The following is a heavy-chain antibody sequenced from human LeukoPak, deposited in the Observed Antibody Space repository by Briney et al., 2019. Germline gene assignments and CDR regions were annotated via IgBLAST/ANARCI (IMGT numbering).Heavy chain of an antibody. CDR2: IYSGGST. CDR1: EFSVGSNY. J-gene: IGHJ4*02. Sequence: GGSLRLSCAASEFSVGSNYMTWVRQAPGKGLEWVSLIYSGGSTYYADSVKGRFTISRDNSKNTLYLQMNSLRAEDTAVYYCAKDDAWIQFNDWGQGTLVTVSS. CDR3: AKDDAWIQFND. V-gene: IGHV3-66*01. D-gene: IGHD5-24*01.